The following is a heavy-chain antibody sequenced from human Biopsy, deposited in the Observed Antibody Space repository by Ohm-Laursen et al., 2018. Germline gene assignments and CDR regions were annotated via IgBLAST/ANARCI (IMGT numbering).Heavy chain of an antibody. D-gene: IGHD3-3*01. J-gene: IGHJ4*02. Sequence: GASVKVSCKASGYTFTNYGISWVRQAPGQGLEWMGGVSPYTGHTDYAQKLQGRVTMTTDTSTSTAYMDLRSLRSDDTAVYYCARDRWPHVTLLGLVVFDFWGQGTLVIVSS. CDR1: GYTFTNYG. CDR2: VSPYTGHT. CDR3: ARDRWPHVTLLGLVVFDF. V-gene: IGHV1-18*01.